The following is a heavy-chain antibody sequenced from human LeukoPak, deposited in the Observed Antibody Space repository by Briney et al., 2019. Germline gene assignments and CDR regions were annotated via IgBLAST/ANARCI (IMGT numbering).Heavy chain of an antibody. Sequence: GGSLRLSCEVSGFSFSTYWMSWVRQAPGKGLECVGQTNEHETEKYYGDAVRGRFTISRDNSKNTLYLQMNSLRAEDTAVYYCANENYYGSGSYADHWGQGTLVTVSS. CDR3: ANENYYGSGSYADH. D-gene: IGHD3-10*01. V-gene: IGHV3-7*01. J-gene: IGHJ4*02. CDR1: GFSFSTYW. CDR2: TNEHETEK.